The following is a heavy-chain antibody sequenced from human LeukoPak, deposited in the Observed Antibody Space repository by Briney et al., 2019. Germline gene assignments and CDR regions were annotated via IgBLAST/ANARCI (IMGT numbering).Heavy chain of an antibody. V-gene: IGHV4-38-2*01. D-gene: IGHD1-14*01. Sequence: SETLSLTCAVSGYSISSGYYWGWIRQPPGKGLEWIGSIYHSGSTSYNPSLKSRVTISVDTSKNQFSLKLSSVTAADTAVYYCARSVYGGAFDIWGQGTMVTVSS. CDR3: ARSVYGGAFDI. CDR1: GYSISSGYY. CDR2: IYHSGST. J-gene: IGHJ3*02.